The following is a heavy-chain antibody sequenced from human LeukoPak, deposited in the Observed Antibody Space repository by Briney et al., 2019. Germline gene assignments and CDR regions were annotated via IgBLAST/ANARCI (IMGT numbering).Heavy chain of an antibody. Sequence: PSETLSLTCTVSGGSISSYYWSWIRQPPGKGLEWIGYIYYSGSTNYNPSLKSRVTISVDTSKNQFSLKLSSVTAADTAVYYCARVTYYYGSNWFDPWGQGTLVTVSS. V-gene: IGHV4-59*01. D-gene: IGHD3-10*01. CDR2: IYYSGST. J-gene: IGHJ5*02. CDR1: GGSISSYY. CDR3: ARVTYYYGSNWFDP.